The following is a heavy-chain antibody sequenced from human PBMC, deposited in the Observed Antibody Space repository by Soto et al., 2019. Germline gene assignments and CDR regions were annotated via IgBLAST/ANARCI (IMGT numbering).Heavy chain of an antibody. CDR2: PLCGGR. CDR3: ARGYCSGGSCYRLYYYDMDV. D-gene: IGHD2-15*01. J-gene: IGHJ6*02. Sequence: PLCGGRSYAQKFQGRVTMTRDTSTSTVYMELSRLRSEDTAVYYCARGYCSGGSCYRLYYYDMDVWGQGTTVTVSS. V-gene: IGHV1-46*01.